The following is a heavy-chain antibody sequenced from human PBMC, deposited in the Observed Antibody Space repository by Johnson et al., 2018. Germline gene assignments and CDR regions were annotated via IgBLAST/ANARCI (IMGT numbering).Heavy chain of an antibody. Sequence: VQLVQSGGGLVQPGGSLRLSCAASGFAFRNYAMHWVRQAPGERPEYVSAINNDGSGTYYANSVKGRFTISRENSKNTLSLQMGSLRPEDMAVYYCARVGYTCGYLGDAFDIWGQGTMVIVSS. CDR3: ARVGYTCGYLGDAFDI. J-gene: IGHJ3*02. CDR1: GFAFRNYA. D-gene: IGHD5-18*01. V-gene: IGHV3-64*01. CDR2: INNDGSGT.